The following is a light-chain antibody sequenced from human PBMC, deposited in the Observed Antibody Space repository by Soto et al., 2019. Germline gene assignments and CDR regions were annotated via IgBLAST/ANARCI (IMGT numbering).Light chain of an antibody. Sequence: QSVLTQPASVSGSPGQSITISCTGTSSDIGGYNYVSWYQQHPGKAPKLMVYEVINRPSGVSHRFSGARSGNTASLTISGLQAGDEAVYYCASYSTPSTPYVFGTGTKGTVL. CDR1: SSDIGGYNY. CDR3: ASYSTPSTPYV. V-gene: IGLV2-14*01. CDR2: EVI. J-gene: IGLJ1*01.